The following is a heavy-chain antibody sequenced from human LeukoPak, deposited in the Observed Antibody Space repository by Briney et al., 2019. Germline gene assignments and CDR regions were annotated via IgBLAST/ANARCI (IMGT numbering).Heavy chain of an antibody. CDR3: ARSSGAYYAFDI. CDR2: IYHSGST. D-gene: IGHD1-26*01. CDR1: GYSISSGYY. V-gene: IGHV4-38-2*02. Sequence: SETLSLTCTVSGYSISSGYYWGWIRQPPGKGLEWIGSIYHSGSTYYNPSLKSRVTISVDTSKNQFSLKLSSVTAADTAVYYCARSSGAYYAFDIWGQGTMVTVSS. J-gene: IGHJ3*02.